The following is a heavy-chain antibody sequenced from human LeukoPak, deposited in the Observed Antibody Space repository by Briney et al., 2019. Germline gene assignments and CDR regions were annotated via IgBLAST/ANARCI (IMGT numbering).Heavy chain of an antibody. CDR1: GSTFSSYG. D-gene: IGHD2-2*01. CDR2: ISYDGSNK. CDR3: AKPVVPAAPLDKNWFDP. Sequence: GGSLRLSCAASGSTFSSYGMHWVRQAPGKGLEWVAVISYDGSNKYYADSVKGRFTISRDNSKNTLYLQMNSLRAEDTAVYYCAKPVVPAAPLDKNWFDPWGQGTLVTVSS. J-gene: IGHJ5*02. V-gene: IGHV3-30*18.